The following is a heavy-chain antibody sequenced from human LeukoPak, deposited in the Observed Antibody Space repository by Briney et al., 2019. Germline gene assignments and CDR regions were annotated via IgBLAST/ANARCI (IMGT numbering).Heavy chain of an antibody. Sequence: SQTLSLTCAISGDSVYSNSAAWNWVRLSPSRGLEWLGRTYYRSKWYSHYSVSVKSRITINPDTSRNQFSLQLNSVTPEDTAVYYCARGPGYFQHWGQGTLVTVSS. V-gene: IGHV6-1*01. CDR3: ARGPGYFQH. CDR2: TYYRSKWYS. D-gene: IGHD2-8*02. CDR1: GDSVYSNSAA. J-gene: IGHJ1*01.